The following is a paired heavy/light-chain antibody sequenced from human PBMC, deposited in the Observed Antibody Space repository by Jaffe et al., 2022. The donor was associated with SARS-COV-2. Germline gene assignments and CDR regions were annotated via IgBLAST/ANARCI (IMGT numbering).Light chain of an antibody. Sequence: EIVLTQSPATLSLSPGERATLSCRASQSVSSHLAWYQQKPGQAPRLLIYDASYRATGIPARFSGSGSGTDFTLTISSLEPEDFAVYYCHRRNDWPFGQGTRLEIK. CDR1: QSVSSH. J-gene: IGKJ5*01. CDR3: HRRNDWP. V-gene: IGKV3-11*01. CDR2: DAS.
Heavy chain of an antibody. CDR3: ARAGYDVSTGYPGALED. CDR1: GGSISNSY. V-gene: IGHV4-59*01. CDR2: IYYSGGT. J-gene: IGHJ4*02. D-gene: IGHD3-9*01. Sequence: QVQLQESGPGLVKPSETLSLTCTVSGGSISNSYWTWIRQPPGKGLEWIGDIYYSGGTNYNPSLKSRSTISVDTSKNQFSLRLSSVTAADAAVYYCARAGYDVSTGYPGALEDWGQGTLVTVSS.